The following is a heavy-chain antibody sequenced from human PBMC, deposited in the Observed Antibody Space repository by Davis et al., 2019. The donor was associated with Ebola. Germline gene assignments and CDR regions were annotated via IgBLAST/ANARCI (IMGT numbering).Heavy chain of an antibody. CDR3: ARHRSGGAADY. J-gene: IGHJ4*02. Sequence: AASVKVSCKASGYTFTSYALHWVRQAPGQRLEWMGWINAGNGYTKYSQNFQDRVTITRDTSASTAYMELSSLRSEDTAVYYCARHRSGGAADYWGQGTLVTVSS. CDR2: INAGNGYT. D-gene: IGHD1-26*01. V-gene: IGHV1-3*01. CDR1: GYTFTSYA.